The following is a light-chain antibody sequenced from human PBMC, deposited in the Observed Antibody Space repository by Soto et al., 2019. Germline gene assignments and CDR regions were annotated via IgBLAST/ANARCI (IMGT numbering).Light chain of an antibody. V-gene: IGLV2-14*01. CDR1: SSDVGGYNY. Sequence: QSALTQPASVSGSPGQSITISCTGTSSDVGGYNYVSWYQQHPGKAPKLMIFDVRNRPSGVSNRFSGSKSGNTASLTISGLQDEDEADYYCSSYTSSSRVVFGGGTKVTVL. J-gene: IGLJ2*01. CDR3: SSYTSSSRVV. CDR2: DVR.